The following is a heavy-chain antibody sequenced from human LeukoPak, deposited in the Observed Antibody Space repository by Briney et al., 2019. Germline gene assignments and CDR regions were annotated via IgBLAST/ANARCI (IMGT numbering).Heavy chain of an antibody. CDR3: AKGLGGTYKKDAFDI. Sequence: GRSPRLSCAASGFTFDDYAMHWVRQAPGKGLEWVSGISWNSGSIGYADSVKGRFTISRDNAKNSLYLQMNSLRAEDTALYYCAKGLGGTYKKDAFDIWGQGTMVTVSS. V-gene: IGHV3-9*01. CDR2: ISWNSGSI. J-gene: IGHJ3*02. CDR1: GFTFDDYA. D-gene: IGHD1-26*01.